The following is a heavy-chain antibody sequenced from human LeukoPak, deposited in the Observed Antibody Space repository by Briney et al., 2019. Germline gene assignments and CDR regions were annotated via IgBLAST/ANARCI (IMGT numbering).Heavy chain of an antibody. CDR2: INHSGST. Sequence: PSETLSLTCAVYGGSFSGYYWSWIRQPPGKGLEWIGEINHSGSTNYNPSLKSRVTISVDTSKNQFSLKLSSVTAADTAVYYCARGRNNYGSGSYYNYPLDYWGQGTLVTVSS. CDR1: GGSFSGYY. D-gene: IGHD3-10*01. CDR3: ARGRNNYGSGSYYNYPLDY. V-gene: IGHV4-34*01. J-gene: IGHJ4*02.